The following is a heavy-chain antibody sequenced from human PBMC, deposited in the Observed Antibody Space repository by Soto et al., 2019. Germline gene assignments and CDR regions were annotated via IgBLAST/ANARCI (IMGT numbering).Heavy chain of an antibody. V-gene: IGHV3-23*01. CDR3: AKERSSGWSFDY. CDR2: ISGSSDST. Sequence: GGSLRLSCAASGFTFSTYSMNWVRQAPGKGLEWVSCISGSSDSTYYTDSVKGRFTVSRDNSKNTLYLQMNSLRAEDTAVFYCAKERSSGWSFDYWGQGTLVTVSS. J-gene: IGHJ4*02. D-gene: IGHD6-19*01. CDR1: GFTFSTYS.